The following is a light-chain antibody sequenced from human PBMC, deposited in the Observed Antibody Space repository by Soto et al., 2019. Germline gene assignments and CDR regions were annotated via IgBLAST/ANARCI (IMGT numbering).Light chain of an antibody. CDR2: GAS. Sequence: EVVVTESPVTLSLSPGERATLSCRASQSFRGLLAWYQQKRGQAPRRLIYGASIRATGIPDRFSGSGSGTDFTLTIPRLEPEDFAVYYCLQYGSAVWTFGQGTKVDIK. J-gene: IGKJ1*01. CDR1: QSFRGL. V-gene: IGKV3-20*01. CDR3: LQYGSAVWT.